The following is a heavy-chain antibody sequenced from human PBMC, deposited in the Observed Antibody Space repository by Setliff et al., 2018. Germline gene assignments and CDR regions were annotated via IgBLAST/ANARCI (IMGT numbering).Heavy chain of an antibody. Sequence: ASVKVSCKASGGTFSSYVISWIRQAPGQGLEWMGWINPYSGEIDYAQNFQGRVTMTTDTSTSTAYMELRSLRYDDTAVYYCVRAPRLEWILPTFDYWGQGTPVTVSS. CDR1: GGTFSSYV. CDR3: VRAPRLEWILPTFDY. CDR2: INPYSGEI. D-gene: IGHD3-3*01. J-gene: IGHJ4*02. V-gene: IGHV1-18*01.